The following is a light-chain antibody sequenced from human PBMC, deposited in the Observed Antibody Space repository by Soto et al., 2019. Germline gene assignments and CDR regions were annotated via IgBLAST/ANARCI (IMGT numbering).Light chain of an antibody. CDR2: AAS. CDR1: QSIFSS. Sequence: IPMTQSPSSLSASVVDRVTITCRAGQSIFSSLNWYQQRPGKAPTLLIYAASSLQSGVPSRFRGSGYGTDFALTITSLQPEDFATYYCQQSYNSPPITFGQGTRLEI. V-gene: IGKV1-39*01. J-gene: IGKJ5*01. CDR3: QQSYNSPPIT.